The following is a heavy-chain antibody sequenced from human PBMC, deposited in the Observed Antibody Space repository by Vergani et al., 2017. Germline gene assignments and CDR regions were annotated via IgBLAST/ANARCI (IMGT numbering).Heavy chain of an antibody. J-gene: IGHJ3*02. CDR1: GFTFSSYW. CDR2: IKQDGSEK. Sequence: EVQLVESGGGLVQPGGSLRLSCAASGFTFSSYWMSWVRQAPGKGLEWVANIKQDGSEKYDVDSVKGRFTISRDNAKNSLYLQMNSLRAEDTAVYYCARDGPLRYFDWPQIDAFDIWGQGTMVTVSS. V-gene: IGHV3-7*01. D-gene: IGHD3-9*01. CDR3: ARDGPLRYFDWPQIDAFDI.